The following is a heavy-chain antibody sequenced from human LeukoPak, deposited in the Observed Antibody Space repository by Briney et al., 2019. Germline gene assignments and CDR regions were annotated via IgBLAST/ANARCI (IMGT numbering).Heavy chain of an antibody. CDR3: AKDPEYSSGWYLDY. J-gene: IGHJ4*02. CDR1: GFTFSSYA. D-gene: IGHD6-19*01. CDR2: ISGSGGNT. V-gene: IGHV3-23*01. Sequence: GGSLRLSCAASGFTFSSYAMSWVRQAPGKGLEWVSAISGSGGNTYYADSVKGRFTISRDNSKNTLYLQMNSLRAEDTAVYYCAKDPEYSSGWYLDYWGQGTLVTVSS.